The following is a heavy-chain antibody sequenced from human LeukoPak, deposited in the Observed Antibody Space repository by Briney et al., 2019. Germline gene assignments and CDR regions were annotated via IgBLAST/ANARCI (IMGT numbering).Heavy chain of an antibody. D-gene: IGHD3-10*01. CDR3: AWIPCKQAAYGSGSYYETADY. Sequence: SGPALVKPTQTLTLTCTFSGFSLSTSGMCVSWIRQPPGKALEWLARIDWDDDKYYSTSLKTRLTISKDTSKNQVVLTMTNMDPVDTATYYCAWIPCKQAAYGSGSYYETADYWGQGTLVTVSS. CDR2: IDWDDDK. J-gene: IGHJ4*02. V-gene: IGHV2-70*11. CDR1: GFSLSTSGMC.